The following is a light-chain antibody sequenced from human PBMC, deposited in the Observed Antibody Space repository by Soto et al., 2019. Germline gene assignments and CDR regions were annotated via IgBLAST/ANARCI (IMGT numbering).Light chain of an antibody. Sequence: QSVLTQPASVSESPGQSITISCTGTDSDVGAYNYVAWYQQHPGKAPKLMIFEVSNRPSGVSNRFSGSKSGNTASLTISGLQAEDEAIYYCSSYTSSNPLLFGPGTKLTVL. CDR1: DSDVGAYNY. J-gene: IGLJ1*01. CDR2: EVS. CDR3: SSYTSSNPLL. V-gene: IGLV2-14*01.